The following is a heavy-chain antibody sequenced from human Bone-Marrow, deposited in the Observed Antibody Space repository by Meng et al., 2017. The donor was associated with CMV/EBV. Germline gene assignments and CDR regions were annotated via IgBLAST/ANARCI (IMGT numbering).Heavy chain of an antibody. J-gene: IGHJ6*02. CDR3: ARGQVQCSTINCHDYRFSGMDV. V-gene: IGHV1-8*01. CDR1: GYTFCYYD. CDR2: MNPNRGNT. D-gene: IGHD2/OR15-2a*01. Sequence: ASVKVSCKASGYTFCYYDIIWVRQASGQGLEWVGWMNPNRGNTAYAQKFQGRVTMTRDTSTSIAYMELSSLRSGDTAVYYCARGQVQCSTINCHDYRFSGMDVWGQGTTVTVSS.